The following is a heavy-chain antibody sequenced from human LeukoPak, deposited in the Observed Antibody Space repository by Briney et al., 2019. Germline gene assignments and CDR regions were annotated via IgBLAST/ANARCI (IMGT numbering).Heavy chain of an antibody. CDR2: INGDGSST. CDR3: TRDPRNKGFDP. J-gene: IGHJ5*02. V-gene: IGHV3-74*01. D-gene: IGHD1/OR15-1a*01. Sequence: GGSLRLSCAASGFTLSYYWMHWVRQAPGKGLVWVSCINGDGSSTNYADSVKGRFTISRDNAKDTLYLEMNSLRAEDTAVYYCTRDPRNKGFDPWGQGTLVTVSS. CDR1: GFTLSYYW.